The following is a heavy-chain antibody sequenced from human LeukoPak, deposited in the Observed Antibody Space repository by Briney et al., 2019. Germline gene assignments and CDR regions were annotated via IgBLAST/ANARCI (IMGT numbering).Heavy chain of an antibody. D-gene: IGHD3-10*01. V-gene: IGHV4-39*01. CDR3: AIRWFGENPFDY. CDR2: IYYSGST. J-gene: IGHJ4*02. CDR1: GRSPRSSRCH. Sequence: PPEPLSLTCTVSGRSPRSSRCHQQWTSQPPGKGLKWIGSIYYSGSTYYNPSLKSQVTISVDTSKNQFYLKLSSVTAADTAVYYCAIRWFGENPFDYWGQGTLVTVSS.